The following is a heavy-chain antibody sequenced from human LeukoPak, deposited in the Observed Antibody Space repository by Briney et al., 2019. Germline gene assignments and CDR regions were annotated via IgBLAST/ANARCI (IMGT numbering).Heavy chain of an antibody. CDR2: INTNTGNP. CDR3: ARTPGSSWSTFDY. D-gene: IGHD6-13*01. V-gene: IGHV7-4-1*02. CDR1: GYTFTSYG. J-gene: IGHJ4*02. Sequence: ASVKVSCKASGYTFTSYGISWVRQAPGQGLEWMGWINTNTGNPTYAQDFTGRFVFSLDTSVSTAYLQISSLKAEDTAVYHCARTPGSSWSTFDYWGQGTLVTVSS.